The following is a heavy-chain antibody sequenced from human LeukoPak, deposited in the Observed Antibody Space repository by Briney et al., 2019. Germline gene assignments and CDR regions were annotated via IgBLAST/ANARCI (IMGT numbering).Heavy chain of an antibody. Sequence: SETLSLTCAVSGYSISSGYYWGWIRQPPGKGLEWIGSIYHSGSTYYNPSLKSRVTISVDTSKNQFSLKLSSVTAADTAVYYCAREVEDFIAVAGTAYGGVDYWGQGTLVTVSS. CDR2: IYHSGST. D-gene: IGHD6-13*01. CDR1: GYSISSGYY. CDR3: AREVEDFIAVAGTAYGGVDY. J-gene: IGHJ4*02. V-gene: IGHV4-38-2*02.